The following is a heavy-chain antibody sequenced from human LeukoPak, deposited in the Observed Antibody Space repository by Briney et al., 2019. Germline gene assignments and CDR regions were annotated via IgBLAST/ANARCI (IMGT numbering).Heavy chain of an antibody. D-gene: IGHD1-1*01. CDR2: VSGKSERT. J-gene: IGHJ4*02. V-gene: IGHV3-23*01. CDR3: AKVRNGQYFDY. Sequence: PGGSLRLSCAASGFTFSCCDMSWVRQAPGKGLEWVSVVSGKSERTYYVDSVKGRFTISRDNSKNTLYLQMDSLRVEDTAVYYCAKVRNGQYFDYWGLGTLVTVSS. CDR1: GFTFSCCD.